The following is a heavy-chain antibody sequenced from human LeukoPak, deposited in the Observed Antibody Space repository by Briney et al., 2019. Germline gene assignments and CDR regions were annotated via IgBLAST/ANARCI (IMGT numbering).Heavy chain of an antibody. V-gene: IGHV1-2*02. D-gene: IGHD6-19*01. CDR2: INPNSGGT. CDR1: GYTFIGYY. Sequence: ASVKVSCKASGYTFIGYYMHWVRQAPGQGLEWMGWINPNSGGTNYAQKFQGRVTMTRDTSISTAYMELSRLRSDDTAVYYCARDHRSSGWYDYYGMDVWGQGTTVTVSS. J-gene: IGHJ6*02. CDR3: ARDHRSSGWYDYYGMDV.